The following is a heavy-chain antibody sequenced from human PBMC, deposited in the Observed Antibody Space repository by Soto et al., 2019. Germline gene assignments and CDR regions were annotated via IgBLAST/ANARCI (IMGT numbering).Heavy chain of an antibody. D-gene: IGHD3-10*01. V-gene: IGHV4-39*01. CDR2: IYYRGST. J-gene: IGHJ5*02. Sequence: QLQLQESGPGLVKPSETLSLTCTVSGGSISSSSYYWGWIRQPPGKGLEWIGSIYYRGSTYYNPSLRSRVTVSVDPSKTQFSLKLSAVTAADTAVYYCARHGITMVRGVIITAGWFDPWGQGTLVTVSS. CDR3: ARHGITMVRGVIITAGWFDP. CDR1: GGSISSSSYY.